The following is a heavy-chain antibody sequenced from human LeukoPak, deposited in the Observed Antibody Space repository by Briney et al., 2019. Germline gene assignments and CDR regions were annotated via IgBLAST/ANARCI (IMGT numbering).Heavy chain of an antibody. CDR1: GGSISSYY. V-gene: IGHV4-59*01. D-gene: IGHD3-3*01. CDR3: ARGSLRPYDFWSGYYHSFFDY. Sequence: SETLSLTCTVSGGSISSYYWSWIRQPPGKGLEWIGYIYYSWSTNYNPSLKSRVTISVDTSKNQFSLKLSSVTAADTAVYYCARGSLRPYDFWSGYYHSFFDYWGQGTLVTVSS. J-gene: IGHJ4*02. CDR2: IYYSWST.